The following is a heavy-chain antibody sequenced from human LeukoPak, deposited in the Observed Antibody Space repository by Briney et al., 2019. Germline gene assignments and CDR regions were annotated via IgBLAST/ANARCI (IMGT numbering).Heavy chain of an antibody. CDR1: GFTFSSYW. J-gene: IGHJ4*02. CDR2: IKHDGSEK. CDR3: ARDAPNYSSTWYPSHY. Sequence: GGSLRLSCAASGFTFSSYWMSWVRQAPGKGLEWVANIKHDGSEKNYVDSVKGRFTISRDNAKNSLYLQMNSLRAEDTAVYCCARDAPNYSSTWYPSHYWGRGTLVTVSS. D-gene: IGHD6-13*01. V-gene: IGHV3-7*03.